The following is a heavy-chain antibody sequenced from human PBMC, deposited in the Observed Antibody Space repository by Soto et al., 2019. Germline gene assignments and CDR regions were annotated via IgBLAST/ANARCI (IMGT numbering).Heavy chain of an antibody. J-gene: IGHJ4*02. CDR3: AREDYYDTGYYVV. CDR2: IHYSGRT. Sequence: SETLSLTCSVSNGSISGFYWTWIRQPPGKILEWIGYIHYSGRTDYNPSLKGRVTMSVDTSKNQFSLKLTSVTAADTALYYCAREDYYDTGYYVVWGQGTQVTVSS. CDR1: NGSISGFY. V-gene: IGHV4-59*12. D-gene: IGHD3-9*01.